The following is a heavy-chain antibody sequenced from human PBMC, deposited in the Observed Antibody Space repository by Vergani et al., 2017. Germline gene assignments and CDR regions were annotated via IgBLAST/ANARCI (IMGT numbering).Heavy chain of an antibody. D-gene: IGHD3-22*01. CDR2: ISSSSSYI. J-gene: IGHJ4*02. Sequence: EVQLVESGGGLVKPGGSLRLSCAASGFTFSSYSMNWVRQAPGKGLGWVSSISSSSSYIYYADSVKGRFTISRDNSKNTLYLQMNSLRAEDTAVYYCAKDLGTYYYDSSGSSWGQGTLVTVSS. CDR3: AKDLGTYYYDSSGSS. V-gene: IGHV3-21*04. CDR1: GFTFSSYS.